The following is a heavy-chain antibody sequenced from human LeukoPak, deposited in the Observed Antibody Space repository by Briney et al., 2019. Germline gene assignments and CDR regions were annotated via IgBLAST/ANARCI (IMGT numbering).Heavy chain of an antibody. J-gene: IGHJ4*02. D-gene: IGHD5-12*01. CDR1: EFTFSRYS. CDR2: ISVSSIFI. V-gene: IGHV3-21*04. CDR3: ARGLGSHSDIVATIY. Sequence: GGSLRLSCAASEFTFSRYSMNWVRQAPGKGLEGVSSISVSSIFIYYSDSVKGRFTISKDDAKNSLYLQMNSLRAEETAVYYCARGLGSHSDIVATIYWGQGTLVTVSS.